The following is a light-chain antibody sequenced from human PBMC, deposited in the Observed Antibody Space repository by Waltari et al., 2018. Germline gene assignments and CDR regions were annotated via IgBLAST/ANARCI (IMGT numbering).Light chain of an antibody. J-gene: IGLJ1*01. Sequence: QSALTQPASVSGSPGQSITIPCPGTSSDVGGSNCVSWYQQHPGKAPKLMIYDVRKRPSGVSNRFSGSKSGNTASLTISGLQAEDEADYYCSSYTSSSTFPYVFGTGTKVTVL. CDR2: DVR. CDR3: SSYTSSSTFPYV. V-gene: IGLV2-14*01. CDR1: SSDVGGSNC.